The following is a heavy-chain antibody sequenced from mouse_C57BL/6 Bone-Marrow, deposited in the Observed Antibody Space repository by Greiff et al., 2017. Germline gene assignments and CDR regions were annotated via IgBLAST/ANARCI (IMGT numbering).Heavy chain of an antibody. CDR1: GYTFTSYG. Sequence: QVTLKECGAELARPGASVKLSCKASGYTFTSYGISWVKQRTGQGLEWIGAIYPRSGNTYYNEKFKGKATLTADKSSSTAYMELRSLTSEDSAVYFCARERAYGNFDYWGQGTTLTVSS. D-gene: IGHD2-1*01. J-gene: IGHJ2*01. V-gene: IGHV1-81*01. CDR3: ARERAYGNFDY. CDR2: IYPRSGNT.